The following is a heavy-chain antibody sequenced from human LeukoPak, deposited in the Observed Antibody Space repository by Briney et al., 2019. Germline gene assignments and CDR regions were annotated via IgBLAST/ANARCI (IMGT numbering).Heavy chain of an antibody. Sequence: PSETLSLTCTVSGGSISSYYWSWIRQPAGKGLERIGRIYTSGSTNCNPSLKSRVTMSVDTSKNQFSLKLSSVTAADTAVYYCAGELRDAFDIWGQGTMVTVSS. J-gene: IGHJ3*02. CDR3: AGELRDAFDI. CDR1: GGSISSYY. D-gene: IGHD1-26*01. CDR2: IYTSGST. V-gene: IGHV4-4*07.